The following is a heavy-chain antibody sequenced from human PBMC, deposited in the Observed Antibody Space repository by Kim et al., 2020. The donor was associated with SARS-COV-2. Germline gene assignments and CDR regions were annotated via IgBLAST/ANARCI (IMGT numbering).Heavy chain of an antibody. J-gene: IGHJ4*02. CDR3: ARDNYDGSGSYYRAGNFDY. Sequence: GRVTITADESTSTAYMELSSLRSEDTAVYYCARDNYDGSGSYYRAGNFDYWGQGTLVTVSS. V-gene: IGHV1-69*01. D-gene: IGHD3-10*01.